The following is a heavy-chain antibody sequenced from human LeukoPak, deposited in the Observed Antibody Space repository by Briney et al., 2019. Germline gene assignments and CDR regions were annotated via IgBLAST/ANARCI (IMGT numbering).Heavy chain of an antibody. V-gene: IGHV3-23*01. Sequence: GGSLRLSCAASGFTFSSYAMSWVRQAPGKGLEWVSAISGSGGSTYYADSVKGRFTISRDNSKNTLYLQMNSLRGEDTAVYYCAKNDYYGSGSYYMWVDYWGQGTLVTVSS. CDR2: ISGSGGST. CDR1: GFTFSSYA. D-gene: IGHD3-10*01. J-gene: IGHJ4*02. CDR3: AKNDYYGSGSYYMWVDY.